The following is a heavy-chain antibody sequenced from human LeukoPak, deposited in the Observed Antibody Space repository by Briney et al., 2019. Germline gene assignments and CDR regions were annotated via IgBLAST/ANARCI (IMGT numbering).Heavy chain of an antibody. CDR3: ARVLGDYYYYGMDV. J-gene: IGHJ6*02. CDR2: INSDGSST. V-gene: IGHV3-74*01. CDR1: GFTFSSYW. D-gene: IGHD2-15*01. Sequence: GGSLRLSCAASGFTFSSYWMHWVRQAPGKGLVWVSRINSDGSSTSYADSVKGRFTISRDSAENTLYLQMNSLRAEDTAVYYCARVLGDYYYYGMDVWGQGTTVTVSS.